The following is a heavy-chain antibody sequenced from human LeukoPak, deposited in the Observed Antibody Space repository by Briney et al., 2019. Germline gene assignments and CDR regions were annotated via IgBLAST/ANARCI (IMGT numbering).Heavy chain of an antibody. V-gene: IGHV4-39*07. Sequence: PSETLSLTCTVSGGSITNTSYYWSWIRQPPGKGLEWIGEINHSGSTNYNPSLKSRVTISVDTSKNQFSLKLSSVTAADTAVYYCARGMNYYDSSGGVWGQGTTVTVSS. J-gene: IGHJ6*02. CDR1: GGSITNTSYY. CDR2: INHSGST. D-gene: IGHD3-22*01. CDR3: ARGMNYYDSSGGV.